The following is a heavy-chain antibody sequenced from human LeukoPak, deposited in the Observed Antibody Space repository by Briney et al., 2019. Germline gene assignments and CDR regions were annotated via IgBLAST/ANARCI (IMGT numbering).Heavy chain of an antibody. Sequence: GGSLRLSCAASGFTFSSYAMSWVRQAPGRGLEWVASIKEDGGEKYYMDSVKGRFTISRDNTKNSLYLQMNSLRAEDTAVYHCARGGLRPLDYWGQGTLVTVSS. CDR3: ARGGLRPLDY. V-gene: IGHV3-7*02. J-gene: IGHJ4*02. CDR1: GFTFSSYA. D-gene: IGHD4-17*01. CDR2: IKEDGGEK.